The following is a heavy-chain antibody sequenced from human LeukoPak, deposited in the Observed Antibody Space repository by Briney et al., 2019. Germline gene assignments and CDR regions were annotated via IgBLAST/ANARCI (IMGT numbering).Heavy chain of an antibody. V-gene: IGHV3-30*18. CDR1: GFTFSSYG. D-gene: IGHD5-18*01. CDR2: MSYDGDKT. Sequence: PGGSLRLSCAASGFTFSSYGMHWVRQAPGKGLEWVAGMSYDGDKTYYRDSVKGRFTISRDNSKNTLYLQMNSLKAEDTAVYCCAKGVWFVQLWYFNYWGQGTLVTVSS. CDR3: AKGVWFVQLWYFNY. J-gene: IGHJ4*02.